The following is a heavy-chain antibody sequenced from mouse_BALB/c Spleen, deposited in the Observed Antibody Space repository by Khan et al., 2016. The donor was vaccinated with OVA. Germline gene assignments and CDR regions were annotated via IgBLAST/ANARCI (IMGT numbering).Heavy chain of an antibody. V-gene: IGHV2-6-4*01. J-gene: IGHJ4*01. D-gene: IGHD2-10*02. Sequence: VQLQESGPGLVAPSQSLSITCTVSGFSLSRYSVHWVRQPPGKGLEWLGMIWSGGSTDYNSALESRLSISTDNSKSQVFLKMNSLQTDDTAMYYCARKKYGNYVSLDYWGQGTSVTVSS. CDR3: ARKKYGNYVSLDY. CDR2: IWSGGST. CDR1: GFSLSRYS.